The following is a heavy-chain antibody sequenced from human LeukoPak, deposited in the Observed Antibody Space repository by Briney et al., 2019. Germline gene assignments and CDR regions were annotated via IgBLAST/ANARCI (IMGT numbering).Heavy chain of an antibody. D-gene: IGHD4-17*01. Sequence: GGSLRLSCAASGFTFSSYSMNWVRQAPGKGLEWVSSTSSSSSYIYYADSVKGRFTISRDNAKNSLYLQMNSLRAEDTAVYYCARAGDYPYVVFDYWGQGTLVTVSS. CDR2: TSSSSSYI. CDR3: ARAGDYPYVVFDY. J-gene: IGHJ4*02. V-gene: IGHV3-21*01. CDR1: GFTFSSYS.